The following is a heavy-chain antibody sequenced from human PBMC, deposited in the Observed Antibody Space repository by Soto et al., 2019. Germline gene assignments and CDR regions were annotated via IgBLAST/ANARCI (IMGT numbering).Heavy chain of an antibody. CDR3: ARKLTNGDPRGAFDH. Sequence: SGGSLKLSCVGSGFIFNNYDMHWVRQAPGTGLEYVSGIKPDGCNTYYAKYVKGRFTISRDNSKITLYLQMGSLRAEDMAVYYCARKLTNGDPRGAFDHWGQGP. V-gene: IGHV3-64*01. J-gene: IGHJ4*02. CDR2: IKPDGCNT. D-gene: IGHD2-8*01. CDR1: GFIFNNYD.